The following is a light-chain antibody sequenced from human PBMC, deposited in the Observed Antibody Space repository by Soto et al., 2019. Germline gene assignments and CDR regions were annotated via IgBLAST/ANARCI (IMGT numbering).Light chain of an antibody. CDR1: QSVSNNY. Sequence: EIVLTQSPGTLALSPGARATLSCRASQSVSNNYLAWYQQKPGQAPRLLIYGASSRAAGISDRFSGSGSGTDFTLTISRLEPEDFAVYYCQQYVSSRTFGQGTKVDI. CDR3: QQYVSSRT. J-gene: IGKJ1*01. CDR2: GAS. V-gene: IGKV3-20*01.